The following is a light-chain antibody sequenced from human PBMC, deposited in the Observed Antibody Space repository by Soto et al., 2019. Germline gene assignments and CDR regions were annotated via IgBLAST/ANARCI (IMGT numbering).Light chain of an antibody. J-gene: IGLJ2*01. CDR1: SSNIGRNT. V-gene: IGLV1-44*01. Sequence: QSVLTQSPSASGNPGQRVTISCSGSSSNIGRNTVNWYQKLPETAPKLLIYSSNQRPSGVPDRFSGSKSGTSASLAISGLQAEDEADYYCAAWDDSLNIVLFGGGTKLTVL. CDR3: AAWDDSLNIVL. CDR2: SSN.